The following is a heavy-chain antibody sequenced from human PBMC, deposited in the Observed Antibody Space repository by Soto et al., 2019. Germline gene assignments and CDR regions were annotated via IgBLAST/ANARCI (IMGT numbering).Heavy chain of an antibody. V-gene: IGHV1-18*01. CDR1: GYTFTNYG. CDR2: ISGYNGNT. Sequence: ASVKVSCKASGYTFTNYGITWVRQAPGQGLEWMGWISGYNGNTHYPPNLQGRVSMTTDIFTTTTSMELRSLRSDDTAVYYCARGPSLPYIVGALTFDFWGQGTPVTVSS. CDR3: ARGPSLPYIVGALTFDF. J-gene: IGHJ4*02. D-gene: IGHD1-26*01.